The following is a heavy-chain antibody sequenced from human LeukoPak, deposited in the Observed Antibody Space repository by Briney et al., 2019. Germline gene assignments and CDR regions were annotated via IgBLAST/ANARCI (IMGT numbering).Heavy chain of an antibody. V-gene: IGHV1-18*01. Sequence: ASVKVSCKASGYTFTSYGISWVRQAPGQGPEWMGWISGYNGNTNYAQKLQGRVTMTTDTSTSTAYMELRSLRSDDTAVYYCARGLRRYCGGDCYSQCDYWGQGTLVTVSS. D-gene: IGHD2-21*02. J-gene: IGHJ4*02. CDR3: ARGLRRYCGGDCYSQCDY. CDR2: ISGYNGNT. CDR1: GYTFTSYG.